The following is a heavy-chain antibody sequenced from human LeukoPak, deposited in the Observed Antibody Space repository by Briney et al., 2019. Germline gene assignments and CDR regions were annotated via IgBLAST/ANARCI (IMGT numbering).Heavy chain of an antibody. CDR3: AREVAPRLSGRHGWFDP. V-gene: IGHV1-46*01. CDR1: GYTFTSYY. D-gene: IGHD3-16*02. J-gene: IGHJ5*02. Sequence: ASVKVSCKASGYTFTSYYTHWVRQAPGQGLERMGIINPSGGSTSYAQKFQGRVTITADESTSTAYMELSSLRSEDTAVYYCAREVAPRLSGRHGWFDPWGQGTLVTVSS. CDR2: INPSGGST.